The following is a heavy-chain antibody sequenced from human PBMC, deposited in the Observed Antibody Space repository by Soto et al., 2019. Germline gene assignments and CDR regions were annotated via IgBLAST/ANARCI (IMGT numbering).Heavy chain of an antibody. D-gene: IGHD6-13*01. J-gene: IGHJ6*03. CDR3: ARAITEQQLVAQLYYYYYYMDV. CDR2: ISAYNGNT. V-gene: IGHV1-18*01. Sequence: ASVKVSCKASGYTFTSYGISWVRQAPGQGLEWMGWISAYNGNTNYAQKLQGRVTMTTDTSTSTAYMELRSLRSDDTAVYYCARAITEQQLVAQLYYYYYYMDVWGKGTTVTVSS. CDR1: GYTFTSYG.